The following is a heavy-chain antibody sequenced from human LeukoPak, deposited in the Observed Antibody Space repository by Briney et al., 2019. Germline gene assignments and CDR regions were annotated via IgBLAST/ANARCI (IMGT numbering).Heavy chain of an antibody. CDR3: ASGEGERLFDY. V-gene: IGHV1-69*05. J-gene: IGHJ4*02. Sequence: SVKVSCKASGGTFSSYAISWARQAPGQGLEWMGRIIPIFGTANYAQKFQGRVTITTDESTSTAYMELSSLRSEDTAVYYCASGEGERLFDYWGQGTLVTVSS. CDR2: IIPIFGTA. D-gene: IGHD1-26*01. CDR1: GGTFSSYA.